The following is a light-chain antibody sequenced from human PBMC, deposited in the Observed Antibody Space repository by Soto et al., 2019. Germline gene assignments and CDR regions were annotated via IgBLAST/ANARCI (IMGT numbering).Light chain of an antibody. J-gene: IGKJ3*01. Sequence: DIQMTQSPSSLSASVGDRVTITCRASQSIGYYVNWYQQKPGKAPKVLIYAASSLHSGVPSRFSGSGSGTDFALTISSLQPEDFATYYCQQSYSNPFTFGPGTKVDFK. V-gene: IGKV1-39*01. CDR1: QSIGYY. CDR3: QQSYSNPFT. CDR2: AAS.